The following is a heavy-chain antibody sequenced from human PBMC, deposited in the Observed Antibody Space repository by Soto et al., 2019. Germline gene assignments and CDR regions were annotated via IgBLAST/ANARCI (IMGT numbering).Heavy chain of an antibody. D-gene: IGHD1-1*01. CDR2: ISSSRGYT. CDR1: GFTFSTYS. CDR3: ARGRSRNTNMDY. V-gene: IGHV3-21*02. J-gene: IGHJ4*02. Sequence: EVQLVESGGGLVKPGGSLRLSCAASGFTFSTYSMNWVRQAPGKGLEWVSSISSSRGYTSYADSVKGRFTISRDNAKNSLFLQMDSLRDEDTAVYNCARGRSRNTNMDYWGQGTLVTVSS.